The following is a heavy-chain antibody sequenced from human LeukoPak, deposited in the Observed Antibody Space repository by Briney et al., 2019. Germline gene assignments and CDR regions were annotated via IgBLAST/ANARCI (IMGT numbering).Heavy chain of an antibody. CDR2: IKQDGSEK. D-gene: IGHD3-3*02. J-gene: IGHJ5*02. Sequence: PGGPLRLSCAASGFTFSSYWMSCVRQAPGKGLEWVTNIKQDGSEKYYVDSVKGRFTISRDNAKNSLYLQMNSQRAEVTSVYYCAGERALGWFEPWGQGTLVTVSS. CDR1: GFTFSSYW. CDR3: AGERALGWFEP. V-gene: IGHV3-7*01.